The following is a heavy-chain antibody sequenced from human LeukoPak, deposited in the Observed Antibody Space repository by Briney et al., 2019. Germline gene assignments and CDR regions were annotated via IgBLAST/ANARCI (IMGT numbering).Heavy chain of an antibody. CDR2: VSGICGST. Sequence: GGSLRLSCAASGFTFSSYAMSWVRQAPGKGVEWVAAVSGICGSTYYADSVKGRLTISRDNSKNTLYLQMNSLRAEETAVYYCARLGYCSGGSCYSMDNLFDYWGQGTLVTVSS. CDR3: ARLGYCSGGSCYSMDNLFDY. V-gene: IGHV3-23*01. J-gene: IGHJ4*02. CDR1: GFTFSSYA. D-gene: IGHD2-15*01.